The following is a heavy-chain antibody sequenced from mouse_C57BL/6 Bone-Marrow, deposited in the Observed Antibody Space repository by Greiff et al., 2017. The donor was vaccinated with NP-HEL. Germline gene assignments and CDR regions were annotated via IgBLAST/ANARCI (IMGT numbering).Heavy chain of an antibody. V-gene: IGHV3-6*01. Sequence: DVQLQESGPGLVKPSQSLSLTCSVTGYSITSGYYWNWIRQFPGNKLEWMGYISYDGSNNSNPSLKNRISITRDTSKNQFFLKLNSVTTEDTATYYCAREGLLRYWYFDVWGTGTTVTVSS. CDR3: AREGLLRYWYFDV. CDR2: ISYDGSN. D-gene: IGHD1-1*01. J-gene: IGHJ1*03. CDR1: GYSITSGYY.